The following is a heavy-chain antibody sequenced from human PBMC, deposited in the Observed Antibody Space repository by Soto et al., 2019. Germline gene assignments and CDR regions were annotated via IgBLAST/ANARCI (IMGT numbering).Heavy chain of an antibody. J-gene: IGHJ6*03. CDR1: GGSFSGYY. Sequence: PSETLSLTCAVYGGSFSGYYWSWIRQPPGKGLEWIGEINHSGSTNYNPSLKSRVTISVDTSKNQFSLKLSSVTAADTAVYYCARDVVVVAATSYWDYYYYMDVWGKGTTVTVSS. D-gene: IGHD2-15*01. CDR3: ARDVVVVAATSYWDYYYYMDV. V-gene: IGHV4-34*01. CDR2: INHSGST.